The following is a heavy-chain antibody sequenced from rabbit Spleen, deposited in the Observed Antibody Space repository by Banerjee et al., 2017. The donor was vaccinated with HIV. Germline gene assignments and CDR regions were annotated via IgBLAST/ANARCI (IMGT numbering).Heavy chain of an antibody. V-gene: IGHV1S40*01. CDR1: GFTLSSYW. D-gene: IGHD1-1*01. CDR2: IYAGSSGSP. J-gene: IGHJ4*01. CDR3: ARWGSGFNVDL. Sequence: QSLEESGGGLVKPGASLKLSCKASGFTLSSYWMCWVRQAPGKGLEWIGCIYAGSSGSPYYASGASGRFTISKASSTTVTLQMTSLTATDTATYFCARWGSGFNVDLWGPGTLVTVS.